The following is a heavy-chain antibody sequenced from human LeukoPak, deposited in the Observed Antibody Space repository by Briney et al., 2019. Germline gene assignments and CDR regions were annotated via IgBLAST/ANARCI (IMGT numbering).Heavy chain of an antibody. CDR1: RFIFSSYA. V-gene: IGHV3-30-3*01. CDR3: AREGWLRGAFDI. Sequence: PGGSLRLSCAASRFIFSSYAMHWVRQAPGKGLEWVAVISYDGSNKYYADSVKGRFTISRDNSKNTLYLQMNSLRAEDTAVYYCAREGWLRGAFDIWAKGQWSPSLQ. J-gene: IGHJ3*02. D-gene: IGHD3-10*01. CDR2: ISYDGSNK.